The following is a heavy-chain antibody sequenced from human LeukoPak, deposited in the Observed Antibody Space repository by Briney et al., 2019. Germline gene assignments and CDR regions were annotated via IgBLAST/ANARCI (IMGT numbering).Heavy chain of an antibody. J-gene: IGHJ4*02. CDR2: ISYDGSNK. CDR3: AKDGRYQPYYYDSSGYFDY. D-gene: IGHD3-22*01. V-gene: IGHV3-30-3*01. CDR1: GFTFSSYA. Sequence: GGSLRLSCAASGFTFSSYAMHWVRQAPGKGLEWVAVISYDGSNKYYADSVKGRFTISRDNSKNTLYLQMNSLRAEDTAVYYCAKDGRYQPYYYDSSGYFDYWGQGTLVTVSS.